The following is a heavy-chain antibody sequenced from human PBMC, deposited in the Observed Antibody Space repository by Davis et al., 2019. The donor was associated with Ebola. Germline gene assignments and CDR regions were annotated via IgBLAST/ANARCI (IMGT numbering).Heavy chain of an antibody. V-gene: IGHV3-11*01. CDR1: GFTFSNAW. J-gene: IGHJ4*02. Sequence: GESLKISCAASGFTFSNAWMNWIRQAPGKGLEWVSYISSSGSTIYYADSVKGRFTISRDNAKNSLYLQMNSLRAEDTAVYYCARARYFDWLFWAYWGQGTLVTVSS. D-gene: IGHD3-9*01. CDR3: ARARYFDWLFWAY. CDR2: ISSSGSTI.